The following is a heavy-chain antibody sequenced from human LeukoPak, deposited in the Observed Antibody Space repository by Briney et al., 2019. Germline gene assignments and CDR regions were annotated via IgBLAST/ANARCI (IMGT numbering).Heavy chain of an antibody. J-gene: IGHJ4*02. CDR3: ARHDHSGYDSYYFDY. Sequence: GGPLEISGKGSGSRFTSYWIGGVGQLHGKGLEGRGINYTGDADNRYRTSCQGQVTISDEKSSSTCFLQWSSLKASDTAMYYCARHDHSGYDSYYFDYWGQGTLVTVSS. CDR2: NYTGDADN. D-gene: IGHD5-12*01. CDR1: GSRFTSYW. V-gene: IGHV5-51*01.